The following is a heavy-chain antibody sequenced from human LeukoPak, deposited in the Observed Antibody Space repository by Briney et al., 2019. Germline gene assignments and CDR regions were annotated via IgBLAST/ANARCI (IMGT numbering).Heavy chain of an antibody. J-gene: IGHJ6*03. CDR2: IRSKANSYAT. V-gene: IGHV3-73*01. D-gene: IGHD1-26*01. Sequence: GGSLRLSCAASGFTFSGSAMHWVRQASGKGLERVGRIRSKANSYATAYAASVKGRFTISRDDTKNTAYLQMNSLKTEDTAVYYCTSHGRDYYYYMDVWGKGTTVTVSS. CDR1: GFTFSGSA. CDR3: TSHGRDYYYYMDV.